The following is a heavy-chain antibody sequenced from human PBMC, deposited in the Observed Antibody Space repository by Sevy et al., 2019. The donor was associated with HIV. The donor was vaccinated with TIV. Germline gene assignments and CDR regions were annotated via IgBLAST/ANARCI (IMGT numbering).Heavy chain of an antibody. D-gene: IGHD3-3*01. V-gene: IGHV1-8*01. J-gene: IGHJ6*02. CDR2: MNPNSGNT. CDR1: GYTFTSYD. CDR3: AKGYYGFWSGYYYGMDV. Sequence: ASVKVSCKASGYTFTSYDINWVSQATGQGLEWMGWMNPNSGNTGYAQKFQGRVIMTRNTSITTAYMELSSLKSEDTAVYYCAKGYYGFWSGYYYGMDVWGQGTTVTVSS.